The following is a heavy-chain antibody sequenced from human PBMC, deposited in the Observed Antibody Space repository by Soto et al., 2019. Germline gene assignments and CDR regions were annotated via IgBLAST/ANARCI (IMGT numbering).Heavy chain of an antibody. J-gene: IGHJ4*02. CDR2: ISAYNGNT. CDR3: ARGGTAIDY. D-gene: IGHD2-21*02. CDR1: GYTFTNFG. V-gene: IGHV1-18*01. Sequence: QVQLVQSGAEVKKPGASVKVSCKTSGYTFTNFGLSWVRPAPGQGLEWMGWISAYNGNTNYAQNFQGRVTMTTDTSTSTAYREMRSLRSDDTALYYCARGGTAIDYWGQGTLVTVSS.